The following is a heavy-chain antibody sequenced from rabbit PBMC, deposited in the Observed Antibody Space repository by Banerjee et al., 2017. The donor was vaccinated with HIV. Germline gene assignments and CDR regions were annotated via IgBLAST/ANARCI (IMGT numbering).Heavy chain of an antibody. V-gene: IGHV1S43*01. J-gene: IGHJ4*01. Sequence: QSLEESGGDLVKPGASLTLTCTASGIDFSSYYYMCWVRQAPGKGLELIACIYTSSGSTWYASWVNGRFTISRSTSLNTVDLKMTSLTAADTATYFCAREGGGSSHYFKLWGPGTLVTVS. CDR2: IYTSSGST. CDR3: AREGGGSSHYFKL. D-gene: IGHD4-2*01. CDR1: GIDFSSYYY.